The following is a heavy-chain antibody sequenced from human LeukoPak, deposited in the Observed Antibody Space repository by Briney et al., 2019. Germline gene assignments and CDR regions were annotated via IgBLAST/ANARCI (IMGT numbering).Heavy chain of an antibody. CDR1: GYSISSGYY. V-gene: IGHV4-38-2*02. CDR3: ARVYYDSSGYYLDY. Sequence: PSETLSLICTVSGYSISSGYYWGWIRQPPGKGLEWLGRIYHSGSTYYNPSLKSRVTISADTSKNQFSLKLSSVTAADTAVYYCARVYYDSSGYYLDYWGQGTLVTVSS. J-gene: IGHJ4*02. CDR2: IYHSGST. D-gene: IGHD3-22*01.